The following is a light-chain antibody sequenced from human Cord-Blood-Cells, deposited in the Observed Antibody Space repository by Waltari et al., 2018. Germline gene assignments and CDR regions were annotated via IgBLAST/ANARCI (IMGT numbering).Light chain of an antibody. CDR3: SSYTSSSTLDVV. J-gene: IGLJ2*01. CDR2: EVS. CDR1: SSDVGGYNY. Sequence: QSALTQPASVSGSPGQSITISCTGTSSDVGGYNYDSWYQQHQGKAPKLMIYEVSTRPSGVSNRFSGSKSGNTASLTISGLQAEDEADYYCSSYTSSSTLDVVFGGGTKLTVL. V-gene: IGLV2-14*01.